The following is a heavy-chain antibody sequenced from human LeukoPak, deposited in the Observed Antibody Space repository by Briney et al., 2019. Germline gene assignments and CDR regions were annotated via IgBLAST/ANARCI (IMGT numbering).Heavy chain of an antibody. CDR3: ARGDESLLYDY. D-gene: IGHD2-15*01. CDR2: MDPNSGNT. Sequence: RASVKVSCKASGYTFTSYDINWVRQATGQGLEWMGWMDPNSGNTGNAQKFQGRVTMTRNTSISTAYMELSSLRSEDTAVYYCARGDESLLYDYWGQGTLVTVSS. CDR1: GYTFTSYD. J-gene: IGHJ4*02. V-gene: IGHV1-8*01.